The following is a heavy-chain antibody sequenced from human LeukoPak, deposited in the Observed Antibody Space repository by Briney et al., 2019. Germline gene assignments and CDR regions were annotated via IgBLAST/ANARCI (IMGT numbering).Heavy chain of an antibody. CDR3: ARSYGDYITGADAFDV. CDR2: IYDSGST. CDR1: GGSISNNY. V-gene: IGHV4-59*08. D-gene: IGHD4-17*01. Sequence: PSETLSLTCTVSGGSISNNYWSWIRQPPEKGLEWIGYIYDSGSTNYNPSLKRRLTISVDTSKNQFPLKLSSVTAADSAVYYCARSYGDYITGADAFDVWGQGTMVTVSS. J-gene: IGHJ3*01.